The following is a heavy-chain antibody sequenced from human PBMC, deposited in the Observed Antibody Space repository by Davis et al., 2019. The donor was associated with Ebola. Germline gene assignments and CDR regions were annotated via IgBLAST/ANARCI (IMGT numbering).Heavy chain of an antibody. CDR1: RFTFSRYG. CDR2: ISAYNGNT. V-gene: IGHV1-18*01. Sequence: SVKVSCKASRFTFSRYGISWVRQAPGQGLEWMGWISAYNGNTNYAQNLQGRVTMTTDTSTSTAYMEVRSLRSDDTAVYYCARAVTMVLPSGWFDPWGQGTLVTVSS. CDR3: ARAVTMVLPSGWFDP. D-gene: IGHD3-10*01. J-gene: IGHJ5*02.